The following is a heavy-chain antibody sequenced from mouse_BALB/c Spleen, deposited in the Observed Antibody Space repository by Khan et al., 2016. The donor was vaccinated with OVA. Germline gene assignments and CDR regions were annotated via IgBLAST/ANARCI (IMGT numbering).Heavy chain of an antibody. J-gene: IGHJ3*01. CDR3: ARREKYGYDPSWFAY. Sequence: VQLQQSGAELVRPGASVKLSCKASGYTFTSYWMNWVRQRPGQGLDWIGKINPSDSETHYNQMFKDKATLTVDQSSGTAYMQLSSLTSEDSAVYYCARREKYGYDPSWFAYWGQGTLVTVSA. V-gene: IGHV1-61*01. CDR2: INPSDSET. CDR1: GYTFTSYW. D-gene: IGHD2-2*01.